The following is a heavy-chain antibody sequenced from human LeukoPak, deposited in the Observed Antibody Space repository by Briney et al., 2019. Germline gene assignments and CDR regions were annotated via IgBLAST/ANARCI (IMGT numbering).Heavy chain of an antibody. J-gene: IGHJ4*02. Sequence: GGFLRLSCAASAFSLNAYNMNWVRQAPGKGLEWVSSISYTGTYIYYADSVKGRFTISRDNAQNSLYLQMNSLRAEDTAIYYCVRDRGTYRPIDYWGQGTLVTVSS. D-gene: IGHD1-26*01. CDR3: VRDRGTYRPIDY. V-gene: IGHV3-21*04. CDR1: AFSLNAYN. CDR2: ISYTGTYI.